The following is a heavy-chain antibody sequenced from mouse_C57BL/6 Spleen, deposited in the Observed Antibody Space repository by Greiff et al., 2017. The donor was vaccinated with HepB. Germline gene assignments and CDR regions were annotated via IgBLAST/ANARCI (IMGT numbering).Heavy chain of an antibody. CDR3: ARALYDGYYVGY. CDR1: GYSITSGYY. D-gene: IGHD2-3*01. J-gene: IGHJ2*01. Sequence: DVQLQESGPGLVKPSQSLSLTCSVTGYSITSGYYWNWIRQFPGNKLEWMGYISYDGSNNYNPSLKNRISITRDTSKNQFFLKLNSVTTEDTATYYCARALYDGYYVGYWGQGTTLTVSS. V-gene: IGHV3-6*01. CDR2: ISYDGSN.